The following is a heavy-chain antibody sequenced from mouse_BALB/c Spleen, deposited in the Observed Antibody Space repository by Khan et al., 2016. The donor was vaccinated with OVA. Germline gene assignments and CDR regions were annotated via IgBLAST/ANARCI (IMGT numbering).Heavy chain of an antibody. CDR1: GYTFTSYD. J-gene: IGHJ3*01. V-gene: IGHV1S56*01. CDR2: MFPGDGST. D-gene: IGHD2-14*01. CDR3: ARGGYGGCAY. Sequence: VQLQESGAELVKPGASVKLSCKASGYTFTSYDINWVRQRPEQGLEWIGWMFPGDGSTKYNENFKGKATLTTEKSSSTAYMQLSRLSSEDSGACFCARGGYGGCAYWGQGTLVTVSA.